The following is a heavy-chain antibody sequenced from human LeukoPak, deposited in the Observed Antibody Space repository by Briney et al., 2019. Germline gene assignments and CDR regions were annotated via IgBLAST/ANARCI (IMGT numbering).Heavy chain of an antibody. CDR2: ISVTSNYK. CDR3: ARTDYDIVSASDY. J-gene: IGHJ4*02. CDR1: GFTFSSYS. D-gene: IGHD3-9*01. V-gene: IGHV3-21*01. Sequence: PGGSLRLSCAASGFTFSSYSMNWVRQAPGMGLEWVSSISVTSNYKYYADSVKGRFTRSRDNAQSSLYLQMNSLRAEDTAVYYCARTDYDIVSASDYWGQGILVTVSS.